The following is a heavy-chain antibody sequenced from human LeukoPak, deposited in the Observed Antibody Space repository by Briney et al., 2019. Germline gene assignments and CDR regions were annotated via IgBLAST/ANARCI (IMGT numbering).Heavy chain of an antibody. CDR3: AKDTFLADYDSSEGGPGDLFDY. Sequence: GGSLRLSCAASGFTFSSYGMSWVRQAPGKGLEWVSAISGSGGSTYYADSVKGRFTISRDNSKNTLYLQMNSLRAEDTAVYYCAKDTFLADYDSSEGGPGDLFDYWGQGTLVTVSS. J-gene: IGHJ4*02. CDR1: GFTFSSYG. D-gene: IGHD3-22*01. CDR2: ISGSGGST. V-gene: IGHV3-23*01.